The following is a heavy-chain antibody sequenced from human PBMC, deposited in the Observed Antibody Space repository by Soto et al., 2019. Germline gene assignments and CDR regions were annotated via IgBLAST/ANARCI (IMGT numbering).Heavy chain of an antibody. J-gene: IGHJ4*02. CDR2: ISTTGNTI. D-gene: IGHD1-1*01. CDR1: EVTFSTYS. CDR3: ARVGTGGYLDY. Sequence: PRRSLGLACAAYEVTFSTYSMKWVRQAPGKGLEWVSCISTTGNTIYYADSVKGRFTISRDNAKNSLYLQMNSLRDEDTAVYYCARVGTGGYLDYSGQGTLFTVSS. V-gene: IGHV3-48*02.